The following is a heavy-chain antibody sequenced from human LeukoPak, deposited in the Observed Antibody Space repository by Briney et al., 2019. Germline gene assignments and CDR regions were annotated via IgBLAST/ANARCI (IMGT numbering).Heavy chain of an antibody. V-gene: IGHV3-23*01. D-gene: IGHD3-22*01. Sequence: GGSLRLSCAASGFTFTSFAMSWVRQAPGKGLEWVSTISRSGVATYYANSVKGRFTTSRDNSKNTVYVQMNSLRAEDTAIYYCAKHSHDGSAPYYEVQLDYWGQGTLVTVSS. CDR1: GFTFTSFA. J-gene: IGHJ4*02. CDR2: ISRSGVAT. CDR3: AKHSHDGSAPYYEVQLDY.